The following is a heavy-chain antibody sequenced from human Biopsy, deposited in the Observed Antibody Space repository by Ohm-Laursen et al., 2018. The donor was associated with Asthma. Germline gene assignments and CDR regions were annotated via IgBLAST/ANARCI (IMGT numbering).Heavy chain of an antibody. CDR3: ARGDSSNWSHYYFDY. CDR1: GFAFSRDH. D-gene: IGHD3-22*01. CDR2: IYSGGTS. J-gene: IGHJ4*02. V-gene: IGHV3-53*01. Sequence: SLRLSCAASGFAFSRDHMFWVRQAQGKGREWVYVIYSGGTSHTADSVWGRFTISRDYSKNTLYLQMHSLRAEDTAVYYCARGDSSNWSHYYFDYWGQGTLVTVSS.